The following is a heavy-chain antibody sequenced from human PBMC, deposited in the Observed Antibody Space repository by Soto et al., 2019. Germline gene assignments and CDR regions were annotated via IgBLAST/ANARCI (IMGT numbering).Heavy chain of an antibody. J-gene: IGHJ4*02. Sequence: QVQLVESGGGVVQPGRSLRLSCAASGFTFSSYGMHWVRQAPGKGLEWVAVIWYDGSIKYYADSVKGRFTISRDNSKNTLYLQMNSLRAEDTAVYYCARDQGGCSGGSCSTALDYWGQGTLVTVSS. CDR2: IWYDGSIK. V-gene: IGHV3-33*01. CDR3: ARDQGGCSGGSCSTALDY. CDR1: GFTFSSYG. D-gene: IGHD2-15*01.